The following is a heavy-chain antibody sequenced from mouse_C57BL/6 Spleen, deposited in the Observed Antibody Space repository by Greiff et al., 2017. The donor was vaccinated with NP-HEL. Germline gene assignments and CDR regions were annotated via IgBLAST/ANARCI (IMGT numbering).Heavy chain of an antibody. CDR3: ARWGDYGSSYLPLDY. CDR2: INPNYGTT. CDR1: GYSFTDYN. Sequence: EVKLMESGPELVKPGASVKISCKASGYSFTDYNMNWVKQSNGKSLEWIGVINPNYGTTSYNQKFKGKATLTVDQSSSTAYMQLNSLTSEDSAVYYCARWGDYGSSYLPLDYWGQGTTLTVSS. J-gene: IGHJ2*01. V-gene: IGHV1-39*01. D-gene: IGHD1-1*01.